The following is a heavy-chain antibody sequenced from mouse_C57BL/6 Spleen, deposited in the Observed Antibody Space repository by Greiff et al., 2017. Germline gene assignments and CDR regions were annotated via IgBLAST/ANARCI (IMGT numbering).Heavy chain of an antibody. CDR3: AAETLYAMDY. Sequence: QVQLQQPGAELVKPGASVKLSCKASGYTFTSYWMHWVKQRPGRGLEWIGRIDPNSGGTKYNEKFKSEATLTVDKPSSTAYMQLSSLTSEDSAVYYCAAETLYAMDYWGQGTSVTVSS. J-gene: IGHJ4*01. CDR2: IDPNSGGT. V-gene: IGHV1-72*01. CDR1: GYTFTSYW.